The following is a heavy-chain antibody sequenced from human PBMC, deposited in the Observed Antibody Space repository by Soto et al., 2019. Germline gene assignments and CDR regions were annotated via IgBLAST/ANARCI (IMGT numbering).Heavy chain of an antibody. Sequence: ASVKVSCKASGYTFTSYAMHWVRQAPGQRLEWMGWINAGNGNTKYSQKFQGRVTITRDTSASTAYMELSSLRSEDTAVYYCARGLAYCGGDCYSELDYWGQGTMVTVYS. J-gene: IGHJ4*02. CDR2: INAGNGNT. CDR1: GYTFTSYA. CDR3: ARGLAYCGGDCYSELDY. D-gene: IGHD2-21*02. V-gene: IGHV1-3*01.